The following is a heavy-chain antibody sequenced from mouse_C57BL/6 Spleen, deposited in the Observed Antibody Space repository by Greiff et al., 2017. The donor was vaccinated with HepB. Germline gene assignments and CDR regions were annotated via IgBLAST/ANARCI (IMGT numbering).Heavy chain of an antibody. CDR3: TRGRAVVFDY. D-gene: IGHD3-1*01. Sequence: QVQLQQSGAELVRPGASVTLSCKASGYTFTDYEMHWVKQTPVHGLEWIGALDPETGGTAYNQKFKGKAIRTADKSSSTAYMELRSLTSEDSAVYYCTRGRAVVFDYWGQGTTLTVSS. J-gene: IGHJ2*01. CDR1: GYTFTDYE. CDR2: LDPETGGT. V-gene: IGHV1-15*01.